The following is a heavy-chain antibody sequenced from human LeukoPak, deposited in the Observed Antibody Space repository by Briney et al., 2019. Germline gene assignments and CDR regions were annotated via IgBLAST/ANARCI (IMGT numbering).Heavy chain of an antibody. Sequence: PGGSLRLSCAASGFTFSSYSMNWVRQAPGKGLEWVSVISSGGGSTYYADSVKGRFTISRDNSKNTLYLQMNSLRAEDTAVYYCATHPTRKSWGQGTLVTVSS. CDR3: ATHPTRKS. CDR2: ISSGGGST. J-gene: IGHJ4*02. CDR1: GFTFSSYS. V-gene: IGHV3-23*01.